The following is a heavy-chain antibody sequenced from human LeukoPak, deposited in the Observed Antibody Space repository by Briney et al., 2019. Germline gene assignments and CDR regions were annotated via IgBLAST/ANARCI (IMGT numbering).Heavy chain of an antibody. D-gene: IGHD2-21*02. CDR2: IYSGGST. CDR1: GFTVSSNY. Sequence: GVSVTLSCAASGFTVSSNYMSWVRQAPGKGLEWVSVIYSGGSTYYADSVKGRFAISRDNSKNTLYLQMNNLRAEDTAVYYCARSYRGVTDYWGQGTLVTVSS. CDR3: ARSYRGVTDY. J-gene: IGHJ4*02. V-gene: IGHV3-53*01.